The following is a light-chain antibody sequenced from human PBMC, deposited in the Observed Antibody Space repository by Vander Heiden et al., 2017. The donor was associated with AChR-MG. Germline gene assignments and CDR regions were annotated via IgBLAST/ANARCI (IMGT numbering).Light chain of an antibody. V-gene: IGKV3-15*01. Sequence: DIVMTQSPATLSVSPGERATLSCRASQSVSSYLAWYQQKPGQAPRLLIFGASTRATDIPARFSGSGSETEFTLTISSLQAEDFAVYYCQQYSNWPRTFGQGTKVEIK. CDR3: QQYSNWPRT. CDR2: GAS. J-gene: IGKJ1*01. CDR1: QSVSSY.